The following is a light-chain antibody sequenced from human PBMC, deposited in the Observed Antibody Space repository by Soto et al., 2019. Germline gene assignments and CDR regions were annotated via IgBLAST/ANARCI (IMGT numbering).Light chain of an antibody. J-gene: IGKJ2*01. CDR3: QQSYSTPDT. Sequence: DIQMTQSPSSLSASVGDRVTITCRASRNINNYLNWYQQRPGTAPKLLIYAASSLQAGVPSRFSGSGSGTDFTLTISSLQPEDFATYYCQQSYSTPDTFGQGTKLEVK. CDR2: AAS. CDR1: RNINNY. V-gene: IGKV1-39*01.